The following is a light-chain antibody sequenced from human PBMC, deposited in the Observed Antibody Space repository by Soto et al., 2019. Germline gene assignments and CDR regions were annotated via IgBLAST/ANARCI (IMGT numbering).Light chain of an antibody. CDR3: QQYNNWWT. Sequence: EIVLTQSPATLSLSPGERATLSCRASQSVSSYLAWYQQKSGQAPRLLILGASTRATGIPARFSGSGSGTEFTLTISSLQSEDFAVYYCQQYNNWWTFGQGTKVDI. CDR2: GAS. V-gene: IGKV3-15*01. CDR1: QSVSSY. J-gene: IGKJ1*01.